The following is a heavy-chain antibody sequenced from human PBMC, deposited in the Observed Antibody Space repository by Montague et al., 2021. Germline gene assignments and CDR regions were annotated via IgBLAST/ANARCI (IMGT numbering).Heavy chain of an antibody. D-gene: IGHD4-17*01. Sequence: YADSVKGRFTISRDNSKNTLYLQMNSLRAEDTAVYYCAKDPNKMTSVTTGWDCWGQGNLVTVS. CDR3: AKDPNKMTSVTTGWDC. J-gene: IGHJ1*01. V-gene: IGHV3-23*01.